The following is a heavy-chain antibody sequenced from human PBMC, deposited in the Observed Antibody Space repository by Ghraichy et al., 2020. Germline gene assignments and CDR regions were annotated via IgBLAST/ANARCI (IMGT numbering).Heavy chain of an antibody. CDR3: ARVCGGSYYYYGMDV. V-gene: IGHV4-34*01. CDR2: INHSGST. CDR1: GGSFSGYY. D-gene: IGHD6-19*01. Sequence: SETLSLTCAVYGGSFSGYYWSWIRQPPGKGLEWIGEINHSGSTNYNPSLKSRVTISVDTSKNQFSLKLSSVTAADTAVYYCARVCGGSYYYYGMDVWGQGTTVTVSS. J-gene: IGHJ6*02.